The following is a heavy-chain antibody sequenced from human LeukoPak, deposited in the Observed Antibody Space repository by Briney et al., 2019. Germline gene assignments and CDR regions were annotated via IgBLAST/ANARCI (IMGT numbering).Heavy chain of an antibody. CDR1: GFTFSSYS. CDR2: ISSSSSYI. Sequence: SGGSLRLSCAASGFTFSSYSMNWVRQAPGKGLEWVSSISSSSSYIYYADSVKGRFTISRDNAKNSLYLQMNSLRAEDTAVYYCARGASRYYYDSSGSPDWGQGTLVTVSS. J-gene: IGHJ4*02. V-gene: IGHV3-21*01. D-gene: IGHD3-22*01. CDR3: ARGASRYYYDSSGSPD.